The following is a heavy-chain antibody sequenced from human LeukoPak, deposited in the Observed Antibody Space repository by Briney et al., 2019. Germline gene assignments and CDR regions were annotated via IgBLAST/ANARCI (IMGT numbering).Heavy chain of an antibody. D-gene: IGHD3-22*01. Sequence: PGGSLRLSCAASGFTFSSYGMHWVRQAPGKGLEWVAVMSYDGSNKYYADSVKGRFTISRDNSKNTLYLQMNSLRAEDTAVYYCAKVKYYDSSGYQDNLFDYWGQGTLVTVSS. J-gene: IGHJ4*02. CDR1: GFTFSSYG. CDR2: MSYDGSNK. V-gene: IGHV3-30*18. CDR3: AKVKYYDSSGYQDNLFDY.